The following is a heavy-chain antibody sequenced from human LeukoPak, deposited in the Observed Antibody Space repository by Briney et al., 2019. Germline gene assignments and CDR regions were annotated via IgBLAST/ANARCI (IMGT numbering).Heavy chain of an antibody. CDR3: ARVVVVAARAGWFDP. V-gene: IGHV4-61*08. CDR2: IYYSGST. CDR1: GGSISSSAYY. D-gene: IGHD2-15*01. Sequence: PSETLSLTCTVSGGSISSSAYYWSWIRQPPGKGLEWIGYIYYSGSTNYNPSLKSRVTISVDTSKNQFSLKLSSVTAADTAVYYCARVVVVAARAGWFDPWGQGTLVTVSS. J-gene: IGHJ5*02.